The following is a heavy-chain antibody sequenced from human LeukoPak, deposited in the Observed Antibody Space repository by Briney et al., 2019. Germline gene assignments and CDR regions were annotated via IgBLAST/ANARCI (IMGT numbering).Heavy chain of an antibody. J-gene: IGHJ4*02. CDR2: ISSGGSTI. CDR3: ARDRAD. CDR1: GFTFSSYE. V-gene: IGHV3-48*03. Sequence: GGSLRLSCAASGFTFSSYEMNWVRQAPGKGLEWISYISSGGSTIYYTDSVKGRFTISRDNAKNSLYLQMNSLRAEDTVVYYCARDRADWGQGTLVTVSS. D-gene: IGHD6-19*01.